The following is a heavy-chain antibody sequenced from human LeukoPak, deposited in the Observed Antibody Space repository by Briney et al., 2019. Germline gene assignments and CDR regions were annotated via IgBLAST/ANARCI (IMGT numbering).Heavy chain of an antibody. CDR3: ARGSTYYESSGQVPFDY. V-gene: IGHV1-69*13. Sequence: ASVKVSCKASGGTFSSYAISWVRQAPGQGLEWMGGIIPIFGTANYAQKFQGRVTITADESTSTAYMELSSLRSEDTAVYYCARGSTYYESSGQVPFDYWGQGTLVTVSS. CDR2: IIPIFGTA. CDR1: GGTFSSYA. D-gene: IGHD3-22*01. J-gene: IGHJ4*02.